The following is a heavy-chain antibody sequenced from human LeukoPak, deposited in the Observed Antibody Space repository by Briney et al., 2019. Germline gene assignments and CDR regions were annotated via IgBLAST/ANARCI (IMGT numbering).Heavy chain of an antibody. Sequence: GGSLRLSCAASGFTFDDYGMSWVRQAPGKGLEWVSVIYSGGSTYYADSVKGRFTISRDNSKNTLYLQMNSLRAEDTAVYYCARVAYWGQGTLVTVSS. J-gene: IGHJ4*02. CDR3: ARVAY. V-gene: IGHV3-66*01. CDR2: IYSGGST. CDR1: GFTFDDYG.